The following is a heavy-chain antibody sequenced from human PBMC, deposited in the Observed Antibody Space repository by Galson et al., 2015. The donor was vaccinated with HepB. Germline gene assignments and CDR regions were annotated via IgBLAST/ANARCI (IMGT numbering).Heavy chain of an antibody. CDR1: GYTFTNYV. J-gene: IGHJ4*02. V-gene: IGHV7-4-1*02. CDR2: INTNTGDP. CDR3: ARMRPDSYGGRIDY. Sequence: CKASGYTFTNYVVNWVRQAPGQGLEWMGWINTNTGDPTYAQTFTGRFVFSLDTSVSTAYLDISSLGAEDTAVYYCARMRPDSYGGRIDYWGQGTLVTVSS. D-gene: IGHD5-18*01.